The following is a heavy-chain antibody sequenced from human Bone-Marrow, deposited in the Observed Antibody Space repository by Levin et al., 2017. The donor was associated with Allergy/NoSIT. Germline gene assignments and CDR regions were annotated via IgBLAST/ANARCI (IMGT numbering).Heavy chain of an antibody. V-gene: IGHV1-8*01. J-gene: IGHJ5*02. D-gene: IGHD3-16*01. Sequence: ASVKVSCKASGYTFTSYDINWVRQATGQGLEWMGWMNPNSGNTGYAQKFQGRVTMTRNTSISTAYMELSSLRSEDTAVYYCARSSLITFGGVINWFDPWGQGTLVTVSS. CDR2: MNPNSGNT. CDR3: ARSSLITFGGVINWFDP. CDR1: GYTFTSYD.